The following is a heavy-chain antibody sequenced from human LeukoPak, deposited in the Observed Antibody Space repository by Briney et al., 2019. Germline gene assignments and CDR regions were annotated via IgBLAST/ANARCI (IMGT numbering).Heavy chain of an antibody. J-gene: IGHJ6*04. V-gene: IGHV3-30*12. D-gene: IGHD3-10*02. CDR2: ISYDGSNK. Sequence: GGSLRLSCAASGFNFRSSGMHWVRQAPGKGLEWVAVISYDGSNKYYADSVKGRFTISRDNAKNSLYLQMNSLRAEDTAVYYCAELGITMIGGVWGKGTTVTISS. CDR3: AELGITMIGGV. CDR1: GFNFRSSG.